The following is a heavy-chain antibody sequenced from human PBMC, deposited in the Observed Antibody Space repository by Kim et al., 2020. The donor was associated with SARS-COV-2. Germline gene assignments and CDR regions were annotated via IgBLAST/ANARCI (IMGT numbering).Heavy chain of an antibody. CDR2: ISWNSGSI. D-gene: IGHD5-18*01. Sequence: GGSLRLSCAASGFTFGDYAMHWVRQAPGKGLEWVSGISWNSGSIGYADSVKGRFTISRDNAKNSLYLQMNSLRAEDTALYYCAKDPALGIQLWPRAFDYWGQGTLVTVSS. CDR3: AKDPALGIQLWPRAFDY. J-gene: IGHJ4*02. CDR1: GFTFGDYA. V-gene: IGHV3-9*01.